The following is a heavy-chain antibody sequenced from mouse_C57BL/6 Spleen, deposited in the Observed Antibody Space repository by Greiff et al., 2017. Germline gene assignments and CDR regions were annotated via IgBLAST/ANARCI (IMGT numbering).Heavy chain of an antibody. D-gene: IGHD2-4*01. V-gene: IGHV5-4*01. J-gene: IGHJ2*01. Sequence: EVMLVESGGGLVKPGGSLKLSCAASGFTFSSYAMSWVRQTPEKRLEWVATISDGGSYTYYPDNVKGLFTISRDNAKNNLYLQMSHLKSEDTAMYYCAREKGMITSYYFDYWGQGTTLTVSS. CDR3: AREKGMITSYYFDY. CDR2: ISDGGSYT. CDR1: GFTFSSYA.